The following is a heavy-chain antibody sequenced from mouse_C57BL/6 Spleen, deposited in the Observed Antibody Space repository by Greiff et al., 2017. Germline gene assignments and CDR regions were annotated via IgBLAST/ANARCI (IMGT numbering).Heavy chain of an antibody. CDR2: IYPGDGDT. Sequence: QVQLQQSGAELVKPGASVKISCKASGYAFSSYWMNWVKQRPGKGLEWIGQIYPGDGDTNYNGKFKGKATLTADKSSSTAYMQLSSLTSEDSAVYCCARLPVNYGAMAYWGQGTSVTVSS. CDR1: GYAFSSYW. J-gene: IGHJ4*01. CDR3: ARLPVNYGAMAY. D-gene: IGHD1-1*01. V-gene: IGHV1-80*01.